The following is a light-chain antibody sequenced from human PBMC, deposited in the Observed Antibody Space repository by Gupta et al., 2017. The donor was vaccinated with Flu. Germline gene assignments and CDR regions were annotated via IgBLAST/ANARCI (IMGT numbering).Light chain of an antibody. Sequence: CTLCTDSMIDSYRISWYQHKPGRPPHFPLRFISYSDNQQGSGVPGRFSGFKDASATAGILIISGLQADDEYYYYSMNWNDSAWVFGGGTKLTVL. V-gene: IGLV5-45*02. CDR3: MNWNDSAWV. CDR2: FISYSDN. CDR1: TDSMIDSYR. J-gene: IGLJ3*02.